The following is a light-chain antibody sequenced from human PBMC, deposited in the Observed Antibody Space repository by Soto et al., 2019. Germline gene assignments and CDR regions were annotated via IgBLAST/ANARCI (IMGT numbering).Light chain of an antibody. CDR1: QSVSSSY. CDR3: QHYDSLPIT. V-gene: IGKV3-20*01. CDR2: GAS. J-gene: IGKJ5*01. Sequence: IVLTQSPGTLSLYPGERATLSCRASQSVSSSYLAWYQQKPGQPPRLLIYGASSRATGIPDRFSGSGSGTDFTLTISRLEPEDFAVFYCQHYDSLPITFGQGTLLAN.